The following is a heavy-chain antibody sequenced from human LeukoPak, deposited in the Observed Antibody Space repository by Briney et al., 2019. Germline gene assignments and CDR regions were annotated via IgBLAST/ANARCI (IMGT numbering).Heavy chain of an antibody. D-gene: IGHD6-19*01. CDR2: IRYNNGYT. J-gene: IGHJ4*02. Sequence: ASVPVSCKASGYTFTTYSITWVRQAPGQGLEWVGWIRYNNGYTHYAQRFQGRVTMTIDSSTSTAYMELRSLTSADTAIYFCARRSLLVAGIYYFDSWGQGTLVTVSS. CDR3: ARRSLLVAGIYYFDS. V-gene: IGHV1-18*01. CDR1: GYTFTTYS.